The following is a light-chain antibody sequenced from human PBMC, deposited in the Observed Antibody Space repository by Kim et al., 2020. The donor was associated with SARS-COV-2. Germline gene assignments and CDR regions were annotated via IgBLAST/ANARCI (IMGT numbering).Light chain of an antibody. CDR2: DSA. Sequence: QSVLTQPPSVSGAPGQRVTISCTGSSSNIGAGYDVHWYRQVPGTPPKLVIYDSASRPSGVPDRYSGSKSGTSASLAITGLQADDEADYYCQSYDTGVFGHVVFGGGTKLTVL. CDR3: QSYDTGVFGHVV. V-gene: IGLV1-40*01. J-gene: IGLJ2*01. CDR1: SSNIGAGYD.